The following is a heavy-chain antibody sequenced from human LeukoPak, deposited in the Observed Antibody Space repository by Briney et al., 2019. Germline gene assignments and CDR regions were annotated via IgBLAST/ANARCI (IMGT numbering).Heavy chain of an antibody. CDR3: ASGYDSSGYYGG. Sequence: ASVKVSCKASGYSFSSYGISWVRQAPGQGLEWMGWISAYNGNTNYVQKLQGRVTMTTDTSTSTAYMELRSLRSDDTAVYYCASGYDSSGYYGGWGQGTLVTASS. D-gene: IGHD3-22*01. V-gene: IGHV1-18*01. J-gene: IGHJ4*01. CDR2: ISAYNGNT. CDR1: GYSFSSYG.